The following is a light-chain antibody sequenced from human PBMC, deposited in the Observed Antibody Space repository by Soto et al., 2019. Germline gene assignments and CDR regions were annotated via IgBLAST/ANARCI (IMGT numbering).Light chain of an antibody. CDR3: IQDYNYPLT. CDR2: TAS. J-gene: IGKJ4*01. Sequence: IQMTQSPSTLSASVGGRVTITCRASQSVNTYLHWYQQKPGKAPNLLIYTASTLQSGVPSRFSGSGSGTDFTLTISSLQPEDFATYYCIQDYNYPLTFGGGTKVDIK. V-gene: IGKV1-6*01. CDR1: QSVNTY.